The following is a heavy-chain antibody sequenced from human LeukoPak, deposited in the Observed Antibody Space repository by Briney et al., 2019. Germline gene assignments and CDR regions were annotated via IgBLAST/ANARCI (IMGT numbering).Heavy chain of an antibody. Sequence: ASVKVSCKASGGTFSSYAISWVRQAPGQGLEWMGGIIPIFGTANYAQKFQGRVTITADESTSTAYMELSGLRSEDTAVYYCARVTAYCGGDCYTGDFDYWGQGTLVTVSS. CDR2: IIPIFGTA. CDR3: ARVTAYCGGDCYTGDFDY. D-gene: IGHD2-21*01. V-gene: IGHV1-69*13. CDR1: GGTFSSYA. J-gene: IGHJ4*02.